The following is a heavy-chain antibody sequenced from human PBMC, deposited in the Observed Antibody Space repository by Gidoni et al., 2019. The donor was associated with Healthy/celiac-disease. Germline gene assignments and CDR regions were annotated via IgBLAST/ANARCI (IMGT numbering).Heavy chain of an antibody. V-gene: IGHV3-53*01. CDR1: GFTVSSNY. CDR2: IYSGGST. CDR3: AREEYCTNGVCPDY. J-gene: IGHJ4*02. D-gene: IGHD2-8*01. Sequence: EVQLVESGGGLIQPGGSLRLSCAASGFTVSSNYMSWVRQAPGKGLEWVSVIYSGGSTYYADSVKGRFTISRDNSKNTLYLQMNSLRAEDTAVYYCAREEYCTNGVCPDYWGQGTLVTVSS.